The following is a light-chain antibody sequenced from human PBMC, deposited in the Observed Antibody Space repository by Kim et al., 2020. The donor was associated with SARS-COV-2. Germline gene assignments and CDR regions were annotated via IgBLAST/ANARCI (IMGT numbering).Light chain of an antibody. CDR2: RDS. Sequence: SVALGQTARITCGGNNIGSKNVHWYQQKPGQAPVLVIYRDSNRPSGIPERCSGSNSGNTATLTISRAQAGDEADYYCQVWDSSTASFGGGTQLTVL. CDR1: NIGSKN. J-gene: IGLJ2*01. V-gene: IGLV3-9*01. CDR3: QVWDSSTAS.